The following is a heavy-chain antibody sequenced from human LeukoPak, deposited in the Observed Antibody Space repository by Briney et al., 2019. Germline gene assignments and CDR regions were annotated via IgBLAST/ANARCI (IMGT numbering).Heavy chain of an antibody. Sequence: GGSLRLSCAASGFTFDTYAMNWVRQAPGKSLEWVSTIGNTETYYADSVKGRFTISRDNRQNTVYLQMTSLRVEDTAVYFCAKDAIRGNGIYDAFDVWGQGTRVTVSS. D-gene: IGHD3-10*01. V-gene: IGHV3-23*01. J-gene: IGHJ3*01. CDR2: IGNTET. CDR1: GFTFDTYA. CDR3: AKDAIRGNGIYDAFDV.